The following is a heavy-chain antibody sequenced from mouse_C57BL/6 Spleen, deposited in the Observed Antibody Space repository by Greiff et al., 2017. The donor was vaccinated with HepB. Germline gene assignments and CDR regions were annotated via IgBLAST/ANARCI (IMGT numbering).Heavy chain of an antibody. CDR3: ARSRFITTLVAYYFDY. CDR1: GYTFTSYW. V-gene: IGHV1-72*01. D-gene: IGHD1-1*01. CDR2: IDPNSGGT. J-gene: IGHJ2*01. Sequence: QVQLQQPGAELVKPGASVKLSCKASGYTFTSYWMHWVKQRPGRGLEWIGRIDPNSGGTKYNEKFKSKATLTVDKPSSTAYRQLSSLTSEDSAVYYCARSRFITTLVAYYFDYWGQGTTLTVSS.